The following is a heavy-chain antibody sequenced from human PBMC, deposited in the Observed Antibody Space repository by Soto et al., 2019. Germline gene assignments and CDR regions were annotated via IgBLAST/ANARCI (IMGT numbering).Heavy chain of an antibody. J-gene: IGHJ5*02. CDR1: GDSMSAYY. D-gene: IGHD2-15*01. CDR2: IYYSGST. CDR3: ATLVVVAATGWFDP. V-gene: IGHV4-59*01. Sequence: LTCTVSGDSMSAYYWSRIRQPPGKGLEWIGYIYYSGSTNYNPSLKSRVTISVDTSKKQFSLNLRSVTAADTAVYYCATLVVVAATGWFDPWGQGTLVTVSS.